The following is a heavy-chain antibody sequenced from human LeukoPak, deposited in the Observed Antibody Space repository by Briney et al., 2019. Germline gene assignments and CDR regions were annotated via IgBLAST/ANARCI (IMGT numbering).Heavy chain of an antibody. CDR3: ARGSYDFWSGNFDY. CDR2: IYTSGST. Sequence: TSQTLSLTCTVSGGSISSGSYYWSWIRQPAGKGLEWIGRIYTSGSTNYNPSLKSRVTISVDTSKNQFSLKLSSVTAADTAVYYCARGSYDFWSGNFDYWGQGTLVTVSS. CDR1: GGSISSGSYY. D-gene: IGHD3-3*01. V-gene: IGHV4-61*02. J-gene: IGHJ4*02.